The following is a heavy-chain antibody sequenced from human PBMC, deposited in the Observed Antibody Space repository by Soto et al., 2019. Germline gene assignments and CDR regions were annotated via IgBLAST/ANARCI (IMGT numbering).Heavy chain of an antibody. CDR3: ARVQGGTWFDP. CDR2: IYYSGST. J-gene: IGHJ5*02. D-gene: IGHD3-16*01. V-gene: IGHV4-61*01. CDR1: GGSVSSGSYY. Sequence: QVQLQESGPGLVKPSETLSLTCTVSGGSVSSGSYYWSWIRQPPGKGLEWIGYIYYSGSTNYNPSLKSRVTISVDTSQNQFSLKLSSVTAADTAVYYCARVQGGTWFDPWGQGTLVTVSS.